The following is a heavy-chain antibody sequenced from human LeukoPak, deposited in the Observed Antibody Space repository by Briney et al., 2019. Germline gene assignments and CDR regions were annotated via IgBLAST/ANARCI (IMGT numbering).Heavy chain of an antibody. CDR1: GFTFSSYA. V-gene: IGHV3-23*01. CDR3: ARVPLAYCGGDCFN. J-gene: IGHJ4*02. D-gene: IGHD2-21*02. CDR2: ISFSGGST. Sequence: GGSLRLSCAASGFTFSSYAMSWVRQAPGKGLEWVSAISFSGGSTDYADSVKGRFTISRDNSKNTLYLQMNSLRAEDTAVYYCARVPLAYCGGDCFNWGQGTLVTVSS.